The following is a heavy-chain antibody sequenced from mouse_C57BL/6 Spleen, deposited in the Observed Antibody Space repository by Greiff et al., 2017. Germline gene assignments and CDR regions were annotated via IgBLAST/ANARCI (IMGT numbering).Heavy chain of an antibody. CDR1: GYTFTSYG. V-gene: IGHV1-81*01. CDR3: VTRITTVVAWYFDY. CDR2: IYPRSGNT. D-gene: IGHD1-1*01. J-gene: IGHJ2*01. Sequence: VQLQQSGAELARPGASVKLSCKASGYTFTSYGISWVKQRPGQGLEWIGEIYPRSGNTYYNEKFKGKATLTAAKSSSTADMALRSLTSEDSAVYFCVTRITTVVAWYFDYWGKGTTLTVSS.